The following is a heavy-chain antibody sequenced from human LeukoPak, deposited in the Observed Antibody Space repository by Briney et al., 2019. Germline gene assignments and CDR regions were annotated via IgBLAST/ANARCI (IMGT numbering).Heavy chain of an antibody. CDR3: VRGVYCSSSSCYAGMGYYFYFMDV. V-gene: IGHV1-2*02. CDR1: GYTFTGSY. D-gene: IGHD2-2*01. J-gene: IGHJ6*03. Sequence: ASVKVSCKASGYTFTGSYIHWVRQVPGQGLEWMGWINPNNGGTNYAQKFQGRVTMTRDTSITTAYMELSSLRSDDTAVYYCVRGVYCSSSSCYAGMGYYFYFMDVWGKGTTVTVSS. CDR2: INPNNGGT.